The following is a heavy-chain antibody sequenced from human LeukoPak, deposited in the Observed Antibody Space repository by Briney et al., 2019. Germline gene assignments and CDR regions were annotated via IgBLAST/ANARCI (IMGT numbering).Heavy chain of an antibody. D-gene: IGHD3-16*01. V-gene: IGHV3-66*01. J-gene: IGHJ5*02. CDR1: GFTVSSSY. CDR2: IYTGGDT. CDR3: VRDSYGTS. Sequence: GGSLRLSCAVSGFTVSSSYMSWVRQAPGKGLEWVSIIYTGGDTYYADSVKGRFTISRDNSKNTLYLEMNSLRDEDTAVYYCVRDSYGTSWGQGTLVTVSS.